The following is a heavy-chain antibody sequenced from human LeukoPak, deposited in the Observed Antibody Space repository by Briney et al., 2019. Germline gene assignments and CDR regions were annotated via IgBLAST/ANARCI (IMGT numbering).Heavy chain of an antibody. CDR1: GASISSYY. D-gene: IGHD2-2*01. V-gene: IGHV4-4*07. CDR3: ARDRVVPAAFDD. Sequence: SETLSLTCTVSGASISSYYWSWIRQPPDRGLEWIGRIYATGSTNYNPSLKSRITISVDTSNNQYSLKLTSVTAADTAVYYCARDRVVPAAFDDWGQGTLVTVSS. J-gene: IGHJ4*02. CDR2: IYATGST.